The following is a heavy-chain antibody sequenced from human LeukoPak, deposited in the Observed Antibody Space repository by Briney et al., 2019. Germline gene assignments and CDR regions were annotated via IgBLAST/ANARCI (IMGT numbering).Heavy chain of an antibody. Sequence: ASVKVSCKASGGTFISYAISWVRQAPGQGLEWMGWISAYNGNTNYAQKLQGRVTITTDTSTSTAYMQLRSLRSDDTAVYYCARGVENYYDSSGYLYAFDIWGQGTMVTVSS. CDR2: ISAYNGNT. CDR1: GGTFISYA. D-gene: IGHD3-22*01. J-gene: IGHJ3*02. CDR3: ARGVENYYDSSGYLYAFDI. V-gene: IGHV1-18*01.